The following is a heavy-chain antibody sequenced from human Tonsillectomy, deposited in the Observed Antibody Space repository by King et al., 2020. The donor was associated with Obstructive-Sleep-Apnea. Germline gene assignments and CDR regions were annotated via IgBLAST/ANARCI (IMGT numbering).Heavy chain of an antibody. CDR3: ATTKPYDFWRGYYAY. D-gene: IGHD3-3*01. Sequence: VPLVASGGGLVPPGGSLRLSCAASGFAFRRYWLSWVRQAPGPGLEWVADIKPDGSEKSYVASVKGRFTISRDNAKTSLSLQMNSLRAEDTAVYYCATTKPYDFWRGYYAYWGQGTLVTVSS. CDR2: IKPDGSEK. V-gene: IGHV3-7*03. CDR1: GFAFRRYW. J-gene: IGHJ4*02.